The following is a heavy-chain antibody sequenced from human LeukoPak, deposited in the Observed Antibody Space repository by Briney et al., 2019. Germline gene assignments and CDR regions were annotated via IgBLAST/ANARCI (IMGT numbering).Heavy chain of an antibody. CDR2: IYPGDSDT. Sequence: GESLKIFCKGSGYSFTSYWIGWVRQMPGKGLEWMGIIYPGDSDTRYCTSFQGQVTISADKSISTAYLQWSSLKASDTAMYYCASFGGYSLDAFDIWGQGTMVTVSS. D-gene: IGHD3-22*01. J-gene: IGHJ3*02. CDR3: ASFGGYSLDAFDI. CDR1: GYSFTSYW. V-gene: IGHV5-51*01.